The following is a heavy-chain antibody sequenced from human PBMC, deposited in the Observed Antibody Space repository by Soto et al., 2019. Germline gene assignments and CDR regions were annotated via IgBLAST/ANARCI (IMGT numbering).Heavy chain of an antibody. CDR2: IIPIFGTA. J-gene: IGHJ6*02. D-gene: IGHD3-3*01. CDR3: ARDPALYDFWSGYYVGSNYGMDV. CDR1: GYTFTSYG. Sequence: GASVKVSCKASGYTFTSYGISWVRQAPGQGLEWMGGIIPIFGTANYAQKFQGRVTITADESTSTAYMELSSLRSEDTAVYYCARDPALYDFWSGYYVGSNYGMDVWGQGTTVTVSS. V-gene: IGHV1-69*13.